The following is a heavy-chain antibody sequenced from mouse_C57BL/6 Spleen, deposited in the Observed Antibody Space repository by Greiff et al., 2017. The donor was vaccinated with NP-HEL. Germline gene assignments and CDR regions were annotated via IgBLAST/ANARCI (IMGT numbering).Heavy chain of an antibody. J-gene: IGHJ1*03. V-gene: IGHV5-16*01. CDR2: INYDGSST. CDR1: GFTFSDYY. CDR3: ARGLGYLYFDV. Sequence: EVQRVESEGGLVQPGSSMKLSCTASGFTFSDYYMAWVRQVPEKGLEWVANINYDGSSTYYLDSLKSRFIISRDNAKNILYLQMSSLKSEDTATYYCARGLGYLYFDVWGTGTTVTVSS. D-gene: IGHD4-1*01.